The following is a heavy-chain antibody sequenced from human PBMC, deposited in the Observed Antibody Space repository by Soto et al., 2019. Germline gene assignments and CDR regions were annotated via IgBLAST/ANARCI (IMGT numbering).Heavy chain of an antibody. D-gene: IGHD2-2*01. J-gene: IGHJ4*02. CDR3: ARGDEIYCTRTSCQRKYFFDS. CDR1: GGSFSAYY. Sequence: SETLSLTCAVYGGSFSAYYWNWIRQPPGKGLEWIGEVNPSGITNYNSSLRSRVTISVDTSQIQISLKLTSVTAADTAVYFCARGDEIYCTRTSCQRKYFFDSWGQGALVTVYS. CDR2: VNPSGIT. V-gene: IGHV4-34*01.